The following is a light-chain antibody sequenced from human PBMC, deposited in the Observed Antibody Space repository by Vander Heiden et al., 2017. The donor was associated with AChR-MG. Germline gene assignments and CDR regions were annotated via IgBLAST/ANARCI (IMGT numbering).Light chain of an antibody. CDR1: QSIGSW. CDR2: KAS. J-gene: IGKJ2*01. Sequence: DIQMTQSPSTLSASVGDRVTITCRASQSIGSWLAWYQQKSGQAPKLLIYKASSLETGVPSRFSGSGSGTEFTLTISSLQPDDFASYYCQQYNAYPYTFGQGTKLEI. CDR3: QQYNAYPYT. V-gene: IGKV1-5*03.